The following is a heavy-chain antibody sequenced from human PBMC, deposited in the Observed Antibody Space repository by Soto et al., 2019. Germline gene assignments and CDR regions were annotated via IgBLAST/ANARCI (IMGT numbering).Heavy chain of an antibody. J-gene: IGHJ4*02. Sequence: GGSLRLSCAASGFIFTRYSMNWVRQAPGKGLEWVSSISSTTNYIYYGDSMKGRFTISRDNAKNSLXXXXXXXXXXDTAVYYXAXXXXDLTXNFDYWRQGTLVTVSS. CDR3: AXXXXDLTXNFDY. CDR1: GFIFTRYS. V-gene: IGHV3-21*06. D-gene: IGHD3-10*01. CDR2: ISSTTNYI.